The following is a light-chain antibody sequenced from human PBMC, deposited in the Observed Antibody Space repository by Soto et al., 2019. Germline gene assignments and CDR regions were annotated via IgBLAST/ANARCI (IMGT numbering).Light chain of an antibody. CDR1: SSDVGAYNY. V-gene: IGLV2-14*01. CDR3: AAWDDSLNAFYV. CDR2: EVS. J-gene: IGLJ1*01. Sequence: QSALTQPASVSGSPGQTITISCTGTSSDVGAYNYVSWYQQHPGKAPKLMIYEVSNRPSGVSDRFSGSKSGNTASLTISGLQSEDEAEYYCAAWDDSLNAFYVFGTGTKVTVL.